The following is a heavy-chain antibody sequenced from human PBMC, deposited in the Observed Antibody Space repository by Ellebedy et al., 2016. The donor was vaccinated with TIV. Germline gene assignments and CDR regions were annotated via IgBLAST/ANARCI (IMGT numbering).Heavy chain of an antibody. CDR2: IYHSGST. V-gene: IGHV4-39*07. D-gene: IGHD2-2*01. Sequence: SETLSLTXTVSGGSISRGGSYWGWIRQPPGKGLEWIGSIYHSGSTYYNPSLKSRVTISVDTSKNQFSLKLSSVTAADTAVYYCARDNVVPAAWVDYWGQGTLVTVSS. J-gene: IGHJ4*02. CDR3: ARDNVVPAAWVDY. CDR1: GGSISRGGSY.